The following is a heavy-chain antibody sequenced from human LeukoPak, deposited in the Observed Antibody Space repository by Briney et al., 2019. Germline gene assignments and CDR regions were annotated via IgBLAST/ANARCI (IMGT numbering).Heavy chain of an antibody. CDR1: GGSISSGGYY. CDR3: ARGPRNYYYMDV. V-gene: IGHV4-31*03. J-gene: IGHJ6*03. CDR2: IYYSGST. Sequence: SETLSLTCTVSGGSISSGGYYWSWIRQHPGKGLEWIGYIYYSGSTYYNPSLKSRVTISVDTSKNQFSLKLSSVTAADTAVYYCARGPRNYYYMDVWGKGTTVTVSS.